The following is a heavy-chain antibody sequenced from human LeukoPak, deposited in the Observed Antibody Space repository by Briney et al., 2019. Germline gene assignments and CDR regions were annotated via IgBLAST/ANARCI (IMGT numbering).Heavy chain of an antibody. CDR3: AKNRGITMVRGVFDY. J-gene: IGHJ4*02. CDR2: ISYDGSNK. D-gene: IGHD3-10*01. V-gene: IGHV3-30*04. Sequence: SGGSLRLSCAASGFTFSSYAMHWVRQAPGKGLEWVAVISYDGSNKYYADSVKGRFTISRDNSKNTLYLQMNSLRAEDTAVYYCAKNRGITMVRGVFDYWGQGTLVTVSS. CDR1: GFTFSSYA.